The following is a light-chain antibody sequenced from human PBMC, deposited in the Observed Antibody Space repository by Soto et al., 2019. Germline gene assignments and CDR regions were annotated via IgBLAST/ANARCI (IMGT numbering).Light chain of an antibody. J-gene: IGLJ1*01. Sequence: QPVLTQPPSVSGAPGRRVTISCAGSSSNIGAGYGVHWYQQLPGTAPKLLIYGDSNRPSGVPARFSGSKSGTSASLAITGLQAEDEADYYCQSYDSSLTALYVFGTGTKLTVL. CDR3: QSYDSSLTALYV. V-gene: IGLV1-40*01. CDR1: SSNIGAGYG. CDR2: GDS.